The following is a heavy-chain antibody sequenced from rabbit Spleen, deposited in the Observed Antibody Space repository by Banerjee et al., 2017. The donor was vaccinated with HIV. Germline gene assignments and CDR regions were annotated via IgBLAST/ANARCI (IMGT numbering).Heavy chain of an antibody. CDR1: GFDFINYG. J-gene: IGHJ4*01. Sequence: QEHLVESGGGLVQPGGSLKLSCTASGFDFINYGVSWVRQAPGKGLEWIGYIDPVFGSTYYASWVNGRFTISRENAQNTVFLQMTSLTAADTATYFCARDGAGGSYFALWGPGTLVTVS. V-gene: IGHV1S47*01. CDR2: IDPVFGST. D-gene: IGHD8-1*01. CDR3: ARDGAGGSYFAL.